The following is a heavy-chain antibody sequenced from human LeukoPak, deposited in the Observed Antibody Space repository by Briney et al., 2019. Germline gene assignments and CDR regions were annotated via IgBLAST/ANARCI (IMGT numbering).Heavy chain of an antibody. D-gene: IGHD4-17*01. J-gene: IGHJ4*02. CDR2: IYYSGST. Sequence: PSQTLSLTCTVSGGSINSTSNYWGWIRQPPGKGLEWIGSIYYSGSTSYNPSLKSRVTISVDTSKNQFSLKLSSVTAADTAVYFCAGDYGDYYFDYWGQGTPVTVSS. CDR1: GGSINSTSNY. V-gene: IGHV4-39*07. CDR3: AGDYGDYYFDY.